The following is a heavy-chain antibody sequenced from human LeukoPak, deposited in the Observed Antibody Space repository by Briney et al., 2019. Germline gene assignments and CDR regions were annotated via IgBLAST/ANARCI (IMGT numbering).Heavy chain of an antibody. CDR3: ARGAYYYYYMDV. CDR1: GGSVSNYY. J-gene: IGHJ6*03. V-gene: IGHV4-59*02. CDR2: IYYSGST. Sequence: SETLSLTCTVSGGSVSNYYWSWIRQPPGKGLEWIGYIYYSGSTNYNPSLKSRVTISLDTSKNHFSLNLSSVTAADTAVYYCARGAYYYYYMDVWGKGTTVTVSS.